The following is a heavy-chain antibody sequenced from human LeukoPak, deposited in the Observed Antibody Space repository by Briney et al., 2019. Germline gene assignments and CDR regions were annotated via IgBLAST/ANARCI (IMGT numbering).Heavy chain of an antibody. CDR2: ISYDGSNK. CDR3: AKDSVFLGDWPSSDDY. J-gene: IGHJ4*02. D-gene: IGHD2-21*02. V-gene: IGHV3-30*18. Sequence: GRSLRLSCAASGFTFSSYGMHWVRQAPGKGLEWVAVISYDGSNKYYADSVKGRFTISRDNSKNTLYLQMNSLRAEDTAVYYCAKDSVFLGDWPSSDDYWGQGTLVTVSS. CDR1: GFTFSSYG.